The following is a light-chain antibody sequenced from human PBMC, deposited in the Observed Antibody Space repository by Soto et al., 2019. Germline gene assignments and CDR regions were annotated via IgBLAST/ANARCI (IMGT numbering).Light chain of an antibody. CDR1: QSFXTN. CDR3: RQYDDRSTLT. J-gene: IGKJ1*01. CDR2: YDS. Sequence: TQCPAALSVSPGERVTVACRASQSFXTNFGWYQLKPGQGPRILIXYDSIRGTGIPARFSGGGSRREFTLTISSRQPADSAVYYCRQYDDRSTLTFGQGTKVDIK. V-gene: IGKV3-15*01.